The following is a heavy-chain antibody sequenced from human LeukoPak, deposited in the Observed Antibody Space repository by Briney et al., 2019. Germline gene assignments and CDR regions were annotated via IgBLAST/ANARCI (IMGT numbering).Heavy chain of an antibody. J-gene: IGHJ3*01. CDR3: ARETEKQWQY. CDR1: GYPISSGYF. D-gene: IGHD6-19*01. V-gene: IGHV4-38-2*02. Sequence: SETLSLTCTVSGYPISSGYFWGWIRQPPGKGLEFIASIFHSGYTYYDPSLKSRVTISVDTSENQFSLRLSSVTAADTAVYYCARETEKQWQYWGQGTMVTVSS. CDR2: IFHSGYT.